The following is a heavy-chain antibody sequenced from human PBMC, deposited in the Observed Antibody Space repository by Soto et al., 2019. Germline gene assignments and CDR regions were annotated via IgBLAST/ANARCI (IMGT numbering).Heavy chain of an antibody. V-gene: IGHV5-51*01. CDR3: ARHSNWGLNSYYGMAG. Sequence: GESLKISCKGSGYSFTSYWIGWVRQMPGKGLEWMGIIYPGDSDTKYSPSFQGQVTMSADKSISIVYLQWSSLKTSDTAMYYCARHSNWGLNSYYGMAGWGKRTKVTVSS. CDR2: IYPGDSDT. D-gene: IGHD7-27*01. CDR1: GYSFTSYW. J-gene: IGHJ6*04.